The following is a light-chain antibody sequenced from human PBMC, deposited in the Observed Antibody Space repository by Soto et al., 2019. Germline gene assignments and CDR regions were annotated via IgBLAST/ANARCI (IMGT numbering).Light chain of an antibody. J-gene: IGKJ1*01. V-gene: IGKV3-20*01. Sequence: EIVLTQSPGPLSLSPGERATLSCRASQSVSNYLAWYQQKPGQAPRLLISGASSRATGIPDRFSGSGSGTDFTLTISRLEPEDFAVYYCQQYGSYRTFGQGTKVEIK. CDR3: QQYGSYRT. CDR2: GAS. CDR1: QSVSNY.